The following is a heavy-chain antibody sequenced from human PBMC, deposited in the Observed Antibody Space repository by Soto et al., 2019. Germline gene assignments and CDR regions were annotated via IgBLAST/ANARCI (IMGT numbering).Heavy chain of an antibody. CDR2: ISSSSSYI. Sequence: GGSLRLSCAASGFTFSSYSMNWVRQAPGKGLEWVSSISSSSSYIYYADSVKGRFTISRDNAKNSLYLQMNSLRAEDTAVYYCARLRPSLRGMDVWGPGTTVTVSS. V-gene: IGHV3-21*01. CDR1: GFTFSSYS. D-gene: IGHD3-10*01. J-gene: IGHJ6*02. CDR3: ARLRPSLRGMDV.